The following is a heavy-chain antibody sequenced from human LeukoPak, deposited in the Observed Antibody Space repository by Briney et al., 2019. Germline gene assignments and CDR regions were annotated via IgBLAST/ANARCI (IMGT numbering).Heavy chain of an antibody. CDR2: IYTSGST. Sequence: SETLSLTCTVSGGSISSYYWSWIRQPAGKGLEWIGRIYTSGSTNYNPSLKSRVTMSVDTSKNQFSLKLSSVTAADTAVYYCARDVVVVTAILINWFDPWGQGTLVTVSS. J-gene: IGHJ5*02. CDR1: GGSISSYY. V-gene: IGHV4-4*07. CDR3: ARDVVVVTAILINWFDP. D-gene: IGHD2-21*02.